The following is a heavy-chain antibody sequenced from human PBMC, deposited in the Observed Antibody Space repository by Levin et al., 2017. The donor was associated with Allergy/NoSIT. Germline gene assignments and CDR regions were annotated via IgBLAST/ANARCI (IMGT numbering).Heavy chain of an antibody. V-gene: IGHV3-30-3*01. D-gene: IGHD3-10*01. Sequence: QAGGSLRLSCAASGFSFTTFSMHWVRQAPGKGLDWVALISFDGSNKYYADSLKGRFTVSRDSSKNTLSLQMNSLRPEDTAVYFCARVGPYYYGSGSRGAFDLWGQGTMVTVSS. CDR3: ARVGPYYYGSGSRGAFDL. J-gene: IGHJ3*01. CDR1: GFSFTTFS. CDR2: ISFDGSNK.